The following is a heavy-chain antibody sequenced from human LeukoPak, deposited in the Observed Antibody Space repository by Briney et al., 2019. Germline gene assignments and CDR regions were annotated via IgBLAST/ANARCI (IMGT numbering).Heavy chain of an antibody. J-gene: IGHJ4*02. V-gene: IGHV4-39*01. Sequence: SETLSLTCTVSGGSISSSSYYWGWIRQPPGKGLEWLGSIYYSGSTYYNPSLKSRVTISVDTSKNQFSLKLSSVTAADTAVYYCARRASGTTHFDYWGQGTLVTVSS. D-gene: IGHD1-1*01. CDR3: ARRASGTTHFDY. CDR1: GGSISSSSYY. CDR2: IYYSGST.